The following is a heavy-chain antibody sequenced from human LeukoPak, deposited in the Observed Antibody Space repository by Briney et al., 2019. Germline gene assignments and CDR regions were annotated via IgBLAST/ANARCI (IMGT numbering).Heavy chain of an antibody. CDR1: GFTFNTYW. CDR3: SRGVSKWEFLD. V-gene: IGHV4-34*01. D-gene: IGHD1-26*01. J-gene: IGHJ4*02. Sequence: GSLRLSCAASGFTFNTYWMHWVRQPPGKGLEWIGEVTHSGGINYNPSLSSRVTISADMSTKFFSLKLNSVNAADTAVYYCSRGVSKWEFLDWGQGTLATVSP. CDR2: VTHSGGI.